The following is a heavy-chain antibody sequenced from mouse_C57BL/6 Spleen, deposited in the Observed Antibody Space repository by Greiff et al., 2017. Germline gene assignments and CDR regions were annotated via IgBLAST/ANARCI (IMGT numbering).Heavy chain of an antibody. CDR1: GYTFTSYW. CDR2: IDPNSGGT. Sequence: QVQLQQPGAELVKPGASVKLSCKASGYTFTSYWLHWVKQRPGRGLEWIGRIDPNSGGTKYNEKFQSKATLTVDKPSSTAYMQLSSLTSEDSAVYYCAREPSSYYSNFYYAMDYWGQGTSVTVSS. D-gene: IGHD2-5*01. CDR3: AREPSSYYSNFYYAMDY. V-gene: IGHV1-72*01. J-gene: IGHJ4*01.